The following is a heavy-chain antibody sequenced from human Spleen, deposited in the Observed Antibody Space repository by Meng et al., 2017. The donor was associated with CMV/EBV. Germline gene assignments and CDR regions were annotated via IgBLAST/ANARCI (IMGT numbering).Heavy chain of an antibody. CDR2: IYYSGST. V-gene: IGHV4-39*07. J-gene: IGHJ5*02. CDR3: ARKSYYDFWSGPNWFDP. Sequence: SISSSSYYWGWIRQPPGKGLEWIGSIYYSGSTYYNPSLKSRVTISVDTSKNQFSLKLSSVTAADTAVYYCARKSYYDFWSGPNWFDPWGRGTLVTVSS. D-gene: IGHD3-3*01. CDR1: SISSSSYY.